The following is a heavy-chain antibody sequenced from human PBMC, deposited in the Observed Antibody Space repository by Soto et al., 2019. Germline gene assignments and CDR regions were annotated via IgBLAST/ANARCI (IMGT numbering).Heavy chain of an antibody. CDR3: ARWTPAKNYDFWSGYYPTYYYYYYMDV. J-gene: IGHJ6*03. D-gene: IGHD3-3*01. Sequence: GGSLRLSCAASGFTFSDYYMSWIRQAPGKGLEWVSYISSSGSTIYYADSVKGRFTISRDNAKNSLYLQMNSLRAEDTAVYYCARWTPAKNYDFWSGYYPTYYYYYYMDVWGKGTTVTVSS. CDR2: ISSSGSTI. CDR1: GFTFSDYY. V-gene: IGHV3-11*01.